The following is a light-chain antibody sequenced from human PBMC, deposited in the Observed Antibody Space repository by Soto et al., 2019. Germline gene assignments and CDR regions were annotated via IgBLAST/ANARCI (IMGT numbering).Light chain of an antibody. J-gene: IGKJ3*01. Sequence: VLSQSPGTLSFSPRERPTLSCRASQSVSSSYLAWYQQKPGQAPRLLIYGASSRATGIPDRFSGSGSGTDFTLTISRLEPEDFAVYYCQQYGSLFGPGTKVDI. CDR2: GAS. V-gene: IGKV3-20*01. CDR1: QSVSSSY. CDR3: QQYGSL.